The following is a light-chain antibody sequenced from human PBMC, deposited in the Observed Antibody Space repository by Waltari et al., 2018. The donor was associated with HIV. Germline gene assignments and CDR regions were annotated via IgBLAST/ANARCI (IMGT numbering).Light chain of an antibody. CDR3: CSYAGSYKYI. Sequence: QSALTQPRSVSGSPGQSVTISCTGTSSDVGGYSYVSWYQQHPAKAPKVLIYDVTKRPSGAPDRVSGSKSGNTASLTISGLQAEDEADYYCCSYAGSYKYILGSGTKVTVL. J-gene: IGLJ1*01. CDR2: DVT. CDR1: SSDVGGYSY. V-gene: IGLV2-11*01.